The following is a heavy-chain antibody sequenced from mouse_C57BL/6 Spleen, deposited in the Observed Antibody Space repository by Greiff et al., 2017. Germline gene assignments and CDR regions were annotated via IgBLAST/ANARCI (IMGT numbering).Heavy chain of an antibody. CDR1: GYTFTSYG. J-gene: IGHJ4*01. CDR3: ARSADGYYGMDY. CDR2: IYPRSGNT. D-gene: IGHD2-3*01. V-gene: IGHV1-81*01. Sequence: VQLQQSGAELARPGASVKLSCKASGYTFTSYGISWVKQRTGQGLEWIGEIYPRSGNTYYNEKFKGKATLTADKSSSTAYMELRSLTSEDSAVYFCARSADGYYGMDYWGQGTSVTVAS.